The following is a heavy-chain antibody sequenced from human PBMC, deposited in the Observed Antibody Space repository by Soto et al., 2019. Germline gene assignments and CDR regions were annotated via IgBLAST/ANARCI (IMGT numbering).Heavy chain of an antibody. J-gene: IGHJ2*01. D-gene: IGHD4-17*01. CDR3: AREVITLTTDWYFDL. CDR1: GGSISGGVGGLYY. Sequence: QLQLRESGPGLVKPSETLSLTCTVSGGSISGGVGGLYYWSWIRQPPGKGLEWIGYIYDSGSTYYNPSLKSRVTISVDTSNHGFFLRLSSVTAADTAVYYCAREVITLTTDWYFDLWGRGTLVTVSS. CDR2: IYDSGST. V-gene: IGHV4-30-4*01.